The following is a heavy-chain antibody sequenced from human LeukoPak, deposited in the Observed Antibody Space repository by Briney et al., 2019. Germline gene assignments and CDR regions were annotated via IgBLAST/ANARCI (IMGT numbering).Heavy chain of an antibody. CDR2: INPTGGSA. J-gene: IGHJ5*02. Sequence: ASVKVSFKASGYTFTTYYMHWVRQAPGQGIEWMGIINPTGGSAGFAQKFQGRVTMTRDMSTSTFYMELSSLRSEDTAVYYCARGHGSGYTNYFDPWGQGTLVTVSS. V-gene: IGHV1-46*01. CDR3: ARGHGSGYTNYFDP. CDR1: GYTFTTYY. D-gene: IGHD3-10*01.